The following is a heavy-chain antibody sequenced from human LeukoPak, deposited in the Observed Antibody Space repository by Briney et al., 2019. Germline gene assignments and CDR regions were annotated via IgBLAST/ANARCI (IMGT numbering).Heavy chain of an antibody. J-gene: IGHJ4*02. CDR2: INSDGTIT. CDR1: GFTFSGYW. CDR3: WVPATAGEADY. D-gene: IGHD3-16*01. V-gene: IGHV3-74*01. Sequence: GGSLRLSCAASGFTFSGYWMHWVRQAPGMGLVWVSRINSDGTITNYADSVKGRFTISSDNVKSTLYLQMKSLTAEDTAVYYCWVPATAGEADYWGQGTLVTVSS.